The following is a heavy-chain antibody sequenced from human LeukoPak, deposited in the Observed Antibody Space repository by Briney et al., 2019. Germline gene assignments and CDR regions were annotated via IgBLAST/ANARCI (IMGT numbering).Heavy chain of an antibody. D-gene: IGHD1-26*01. CDR2: IYTSGRT. CDR1: GGSISSYY. Sequence: NPSETLSLTCTVSGGSISSYYWSWIRQPAGKGLEWIGRIYTSGRTNYNPSLKSRVTMSVDTSKNQFSLKLSSVTAADTAVYYCASSTSGSYSEYYFDYWGQGTLVTVSS. J-gene: IGHJ4*02. V-gene: IGHV4-4*07. CDR3: ASSTSGSYSEYYFDY.